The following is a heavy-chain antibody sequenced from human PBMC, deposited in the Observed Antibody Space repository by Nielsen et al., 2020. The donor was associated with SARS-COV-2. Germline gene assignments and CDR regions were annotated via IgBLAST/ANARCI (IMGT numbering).Heavy chain of an antibody. V-gene: IGHV4-34*01. CDR2: ITDSGTA. Sequence: SETLSLTCAVYGGSFGRYYWTWIRQAPERGLEWIGEITDSGTADYNSSLRGRATISLDTSKNHISLKLSSVTAADTAVYYCARLKYDYIWGSYRYIDVWCQGTLVTVSS. CDR1: GGSFGRYY. CDR3: ARLKYDYIWGSYRYIDV. D-gene: IGHD3-16*02. J-gene: IGHJ4*02.